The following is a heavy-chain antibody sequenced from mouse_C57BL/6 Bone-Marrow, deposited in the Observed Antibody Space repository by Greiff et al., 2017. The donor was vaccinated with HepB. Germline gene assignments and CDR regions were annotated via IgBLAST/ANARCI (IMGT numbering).Heavy chain of an antibody. CDR2: INPSSGYT. V-gene: IGHV1-4*01. Sequence: VQRVESGAELARPGASVKMSCKASGYTFTSYTMHWVKQRPGQGLEWIGYINPSSGYTKYNQKFKDKATLTADKSSSTAYMQLSSLTSEDSAVYYCARGNDGYAMDYWGQGTSVTVSS. D-gene: IGHD2-12*01. CDR3: ARGNDGYAMDY. J-gene: IGHJ4*01. CDR1: GYTFTSYT.